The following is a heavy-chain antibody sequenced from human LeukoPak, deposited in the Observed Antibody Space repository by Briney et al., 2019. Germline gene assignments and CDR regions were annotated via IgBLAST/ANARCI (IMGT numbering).Heavy chain of an antibody. CDR1: GGSISSGSYY. CDR3: ARAGGDFWSGYYRG. Sequence: SETLSLTCTVSGGSISSGSYYWSWIRQPAGKGLEWIGRIYTSGSTNYNPSLKSRATISVDTSKNQFSLKLSSVTAADTAVYYCARAGGDFWSGYYRGWGQGTLVTVSS. CDR2: IYTSGST. D-gene: IGHD3-3*01. J-gene: IGHJ4*02. V-gene: IGHV4-61*02.